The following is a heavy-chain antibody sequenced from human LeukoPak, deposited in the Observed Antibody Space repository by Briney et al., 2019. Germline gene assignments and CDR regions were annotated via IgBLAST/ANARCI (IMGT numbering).Heavy chain of an antibody. J-gene: IGHJ4*02. CDR3: ANLGNY. D-gene: IGHD3-16*01. CDR1: GFTFSSYG. V-gene: IGHV3-30*18. Sequence: GGSLRLSCAASGFTFSSYGMHWVRQAPGKGLEWVAVISYDGSNKYYADSVKGRFTISRDNSKNTLYLQMNSLRAEDTAVYYCANLGNYRGQGTLVTVSS. CDR2: ISYDGSNK.